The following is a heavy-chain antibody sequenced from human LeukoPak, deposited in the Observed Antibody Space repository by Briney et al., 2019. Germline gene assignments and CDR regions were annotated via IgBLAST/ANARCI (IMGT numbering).Heavy chain of an antibody. D-gene: IGHD3-22*01. Sequence: GGSLRLSCAASGLTFSSHWMHWVRQAPGKGLVWVSRITNDGSSTTYADSVKGRFTISRDNAKNSLYLQMNSLRAEDTAVYFCATPLDYYDSSGYHQGGDWGQGTLVTVSS. CDR1: GLTFSSHW. V-gene: IGHV3-74*01. J-gene: IGHJ4*02. CDR3: ATPLDYYDSSGYHQGGD. CDR2: ITNDGSST.